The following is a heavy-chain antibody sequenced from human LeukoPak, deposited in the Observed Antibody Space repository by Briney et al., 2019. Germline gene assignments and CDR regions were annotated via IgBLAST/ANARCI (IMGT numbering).Heavy chain of an antibody. CDR3: ARLRYNYYYYMDV. Sequence: SKTLSLTCTVSGGSISSSSYYWGWIRQPPGKGLEWIGSIYYSGSTYYNPSLKSRVTISVDTSKNQFSLKLSSVTAADTAVYYCARLRYNYYYYMDVWGKGTTVTVSS. CDR1: GGSISSSSYY. J-gene: IGHJ6*03. CDR2: IYYSGST. V-gene: IGHV4-39*01. D-gene: IGHD1-14*01.